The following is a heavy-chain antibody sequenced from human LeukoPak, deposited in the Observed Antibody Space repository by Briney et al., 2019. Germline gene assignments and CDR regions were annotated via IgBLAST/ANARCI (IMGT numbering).Heavy chain of an antibody. CDR3: AKDRGITIFGVVTIYYFDY. Sequence: GGSLRLSCAASGFTFSSYSMDWVRQAPGKGLEWVSSISSSSSYIYYADSVKGRFTISRDNAKNSLYLQMNSLRAEDTAVYYCAKDRGITIFGVVTIYYFDYWGQGTLVTVSS. J-gene: IGHJ4*02. D-gene: IGHD3-3*01. CDR2: ISSSSSYI. CDR1: GFTFSSYS. V-gene: IGHV3-21*04.